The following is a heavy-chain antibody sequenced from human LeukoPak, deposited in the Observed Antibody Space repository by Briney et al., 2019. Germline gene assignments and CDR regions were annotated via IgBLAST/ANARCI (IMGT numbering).Heavy chain of an antibody. CDR2: ITISGHTK. Sequence: GGSLRLSCAASGFSFSSYEMNWVRQAPGKGLEWIADITISGHTKNYADSVKGRFTISRDNARTSLYLQMNSLRVEDTGVYYCARGDPHADLWGQGTLVTVSS. CDR3: ARGDPHADL. V-gene: IGHV3-48*03. J-gene: IGHJ5*02. CDR1: GFSFSSYE.